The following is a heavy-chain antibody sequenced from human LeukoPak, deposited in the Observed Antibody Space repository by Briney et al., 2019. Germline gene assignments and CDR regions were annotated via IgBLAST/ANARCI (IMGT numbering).Heavy chain of an antibody. CDR2: ISGSGGT. V-gene: IGHV3-23*01. J-gene: IGHJ4*02. Sequence: GGSLRLSRAASGFTFNSYNMNWVRQAPGKGLEWVSAISGSGGTYYADSVKGRFTISRDNSKNTLYLQMNNLRAEDTAIYYCAKKGLASAGRPPYFDYWGQGALVTVPS. D-gene: IGHD6-13*01. CDR3: AKKGLASAGRPPYFDY. CDR1: GFTFNSYN.